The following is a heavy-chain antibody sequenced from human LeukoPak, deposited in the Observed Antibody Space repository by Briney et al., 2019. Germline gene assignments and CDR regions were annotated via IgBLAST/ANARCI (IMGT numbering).Heavy chain of an antibody. CDR2: INPNSGDT. V-gene: IGHV1-2*06. D-gene: IGHD5-24*01. J-gene: IGHJ3*02. Sequence: GASVKVSCKASGYTFTDYYIHWVRQAPGQGLEWMGRINPNSGDTNYAQNFQGRVTMTRDTSISTAYMELSRQRSDDTAVYYCARRRSRAFDIWGQGTMVTVSS. CDR3: ARRRSRAFDI. CDR1: GYTFTDYY.